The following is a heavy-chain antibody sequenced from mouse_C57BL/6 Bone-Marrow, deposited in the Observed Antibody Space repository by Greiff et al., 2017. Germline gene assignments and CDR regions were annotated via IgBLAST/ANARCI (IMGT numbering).Heavy chain of an antibody. CDR1: GFNIKDDY. CDR2: IDPENGDT. CDR3: TTRGWAWFAY. D-gene: IGHD3-3*01. Sequence: VQLQQSGAELVRPGASVKLSCTASGFNIKDDYMHWVKQRPEQGLEWIGWIDPENGDTEYASKFQGKATIPADTSSNTAYLQLSSLTSEDTAVYYCTTRGWAWFAYWGQGTLVTVSA. J-gene: IGHJ3*01. V-gene: IGHV14-4*01.